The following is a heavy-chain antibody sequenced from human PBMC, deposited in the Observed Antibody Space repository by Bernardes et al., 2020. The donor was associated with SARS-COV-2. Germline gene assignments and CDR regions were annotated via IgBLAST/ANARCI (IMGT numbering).Heavy chain of an antibody. Sequence: GSLRLSCAASGFTFSRYWMSWVRQAPGKGLEWVANIKQDGSEKYYVDSVKGRFTISRDNAKNSLYLQMNSLRAEDTAVYFCARDGDGYFDYWGQGTLVTVSS. CDR2: IKQDGSEK. CDR3: ARDGDGYFDY. CDR1: GFTFSRYW. V-gene: IGHV3-7*01. D-gene: IGHD2-21*01. J-gene: IGHJ4*02.